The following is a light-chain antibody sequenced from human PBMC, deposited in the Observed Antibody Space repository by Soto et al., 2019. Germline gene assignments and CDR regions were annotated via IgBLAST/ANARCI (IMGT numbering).Light chain of an antibody. CDR1: QDISDV. Sequence: DIQMTQSPSALSASVGERVTITCQASQDISDVLNWYQQQPGKAPKVLIYDASKLQTGVPSRFSGRGSGKDFTFTISSLQPDDSGTYYCQQFYDLPITCGQGTRLEIK. CDR2: DAS. J-gene: IGKJ5*01. CDR3: QQFYDLPIT. V-gene: IGKV1-33*01.